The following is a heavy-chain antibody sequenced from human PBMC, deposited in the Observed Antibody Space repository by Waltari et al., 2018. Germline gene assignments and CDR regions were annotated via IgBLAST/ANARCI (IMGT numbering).Heavy chain of an antibody. D-gene: IGHD4-4*01. J-gene: IGHJ6*02. Sequence: EVQLVESGGGLVQPGGSLRLSCAASGFTVSSNYMSWVRQAPGQGLEWVSVIYRGGSTYYADSVKGRFTSSRDNSKNTLYLQMNSLRAEDTAVYYCARGGAYSNYVDYYYYGMDVWGQGTTVTVSS. CDR3: ARGGAYSNYVDYYYYGMDV. CDR2: IYRGGST. V-gene: IGHV3-66*02. CDR1: GFTVSSNY.